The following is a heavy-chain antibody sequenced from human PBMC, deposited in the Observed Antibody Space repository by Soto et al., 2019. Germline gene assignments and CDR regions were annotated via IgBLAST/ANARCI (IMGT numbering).Heavy chain of an antibody. CDR2: IYWNDDK. J-gene: IGHJ4*02. D-gene: IGHD2-21*02. Sequence: QITLKESGPTLVKPTQTLTLTCTFSGFSLSTSGVVVGWIRQPPGKALELLALIYWNDDKRYSPSLKSRRTITKDTSKNQVVLTMTNMDPVDTATYYCAHTKEADCCGDCYSGVVDYWGQGTLVTVSS. CDR3: AHTKEADCCGDCYSGVVDY. V-gene: IGHV2-5*01. CDR1: GFSLSTSGVV.